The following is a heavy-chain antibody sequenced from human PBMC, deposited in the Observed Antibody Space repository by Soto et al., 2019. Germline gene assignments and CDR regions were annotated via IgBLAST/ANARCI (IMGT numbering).Heavy chain of an antibody. CDR2: ISAYNGNT. V-gene: IGHV1-18*01. D-gene: IGHD3-3*01. J-gene: IGHJ6*02. CDR3: ARDLGYYDFWSGYYTFLNYYVMDV. Sequence: ASVKVSCKASGYTFTSYGISWVRQAPGQGLEWMGWISAYNGNTNYAQKLQGRVTMTTDTSTSTAYMELRSLRSDDTAVYYCARDLGYYDFWSGYYTFLNYYVMDVWGQGTTVTVSS. CDR1: GYTFTSYG.